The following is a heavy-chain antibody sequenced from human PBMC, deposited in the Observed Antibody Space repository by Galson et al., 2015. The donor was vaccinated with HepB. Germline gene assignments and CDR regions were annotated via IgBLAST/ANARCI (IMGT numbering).Heavy chain of an antibody. Sequence: SVKVSCKASGGTFSSYAISWVRQAPGQGLEWMGGIIPIFGTANYAQKFQGRVTITADESTSTAYMELSSLRSEDTAVYYCARQLTIFGVVRDDYWGQGTLVTVSS. D-gene: IGHD3-3*01. J-gene: IGHJ4*02. CDR1: GGTFSSYA. CDR3: ARQLTIFGVVRDDY. CDR2: IIPIFGTA. V-gene: IGHV1-69*13.